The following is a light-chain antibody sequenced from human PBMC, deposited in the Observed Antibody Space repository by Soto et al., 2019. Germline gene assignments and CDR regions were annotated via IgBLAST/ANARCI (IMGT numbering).Light chain of an antibody. CDR2: DGS. CDR1: RSDVGGYNY. Sequence: QSALTQPASVSGSPGQSITISCTGTRSDVGGYNYVSWYQQHPGKAPKLMIYDGSNRPSGVSNRFSGSKSGNTASLTISGLQAEDEADYYCSSYTSSSTYVVFGGGTQLTVL. J-gene: IGLJ2*01. V-gene: IGLV2-14*01. CDR3: SSYTSSSTYVV.